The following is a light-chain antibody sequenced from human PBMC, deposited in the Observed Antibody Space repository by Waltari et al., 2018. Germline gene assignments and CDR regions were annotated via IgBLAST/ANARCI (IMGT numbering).Light chain of an antibody. V-gene: IGLV2-14*01. CDR2: EVT. J-gene: IGLJ2*01. Sequence: QSALTQPASVSGSPGQSITISCTGTSSDVGDYNYVSWYQQHPGKVPKLMIFEVTNRPSGVSNCFSGSKSGNTASLTISGLQAEDEADYYCCSYTSSHTVVFGGGTKLTVL. CDR1: SSDVGDYNY. CDR3: CSYTSSHTVV.